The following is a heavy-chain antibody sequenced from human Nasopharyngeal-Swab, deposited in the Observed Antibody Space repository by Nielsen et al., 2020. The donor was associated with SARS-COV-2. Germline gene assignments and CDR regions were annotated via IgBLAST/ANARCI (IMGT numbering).Heavy chain of an antibody. J-gene: IGHJ3*02. V-gene: IGHV4-39*01. Sequence: WIRQPPGKGLEWIGSICSGGTTYYNASLKRRGTKSVYTSKSQFSLNLPSVTAADTAMYYCARQRNHVFDIWGQGTMVTVSS. CDR2: ICSGGTT. CDR3: ARQRNHVFDI.